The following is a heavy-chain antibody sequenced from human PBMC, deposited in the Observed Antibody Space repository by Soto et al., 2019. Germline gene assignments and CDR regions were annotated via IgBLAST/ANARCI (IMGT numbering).Heavy chain of an antibody. V-gene: IGHV1-69*13. J-gene: IGHJ4*02. CDR2: IIPIFGTA. CDR1: GGTFSSYA. Sequence: SVKVSCKASGGTFSSYAISWVRQAPGQGLEWMGGIIPIFGTANYAQKFQGRVTITADESTSTAYMELSSLRSEDTAVYYCARDKLDTAMAYFDYWGQGTLVTVSS. D-gene: IGHD5-18*01. CDR3: ARDKLDTAMAYFDY.